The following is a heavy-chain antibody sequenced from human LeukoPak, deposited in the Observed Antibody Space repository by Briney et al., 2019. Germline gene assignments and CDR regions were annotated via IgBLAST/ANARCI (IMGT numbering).Heavy chain of an antibody. CDR1: GFTFSSYA. Sequence: PGGSLRLSCAASGFTFSSYAMSWVRQAPGKGLEWVSGISGSAESTFYADSVKGRFTISRDNSKNTLYLQMNSLRAEDTAVYYCAKDQTSVVPAAMVNWGQGTLVTVSS. V-gene: IGHV3-23*01. CDR3: AKDQTSVVPAAMVN. J-gene: IGHJ4*02. CDR2: ISGSAEST. D-gene: IGHD2-2*01.